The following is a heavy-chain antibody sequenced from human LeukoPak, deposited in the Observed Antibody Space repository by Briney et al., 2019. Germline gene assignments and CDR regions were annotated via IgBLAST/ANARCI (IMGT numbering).Heavy chain of an antibody. D-gene: IGHD3-10*01. J-gene: IGHJ5*02. V-gene: IGHV4-59*01. CDR2: IYYSGST. CDR3: ARGPYGSRKYNWFDP. Sequence: PSETLSLTCTVSGGSISSYYWSWIRQPPGKGLEWIGYIYYSGSTNYNPSLKSRVTISVDTSKNQFSLKLSSVTAADTAVYYCARGPYGSRKYNWFDPWGQGTLVTVSS. CDR1: GGSISSYY.